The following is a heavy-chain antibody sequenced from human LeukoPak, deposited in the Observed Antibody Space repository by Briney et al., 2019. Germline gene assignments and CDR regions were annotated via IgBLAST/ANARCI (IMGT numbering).Heavy chain of an antibody. CDR3: ARDRVRTAIPSYFDY. J-gene: IGHJ4*02. CDR2: MNPNSGNT. V-gene: IGHV1-8*03. CDR1: GYTFTSYD. Sequence: ASVKVSCKASGYTFTSYDINWVRQATGRGLEGRGWMNPNSGNTGYAQKFQGRVTINTDESTSTAYMELSSLRSEDTAVYYCARDRVRTAIPSYFDYWVQGTLVTVSS. D-gene: IGHD2-21*02.